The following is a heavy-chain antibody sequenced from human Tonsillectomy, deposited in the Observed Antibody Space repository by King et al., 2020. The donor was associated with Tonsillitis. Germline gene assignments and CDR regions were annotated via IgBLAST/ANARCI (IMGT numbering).Heavy chain of an antibody. J-gene: IGHJ6*02. CDR1: GYTFIDYY. Sequence: QLVQSGAEVKKPGASVKVSCKASGYTFIDYYIHWVRQAPGQGLEWMGWINPNSGGTNTENKFQGRILLTRDTSVSTVYMEMRRLSSDDTAVYYCAKEAKRARNGMDVWGQGTTVTVFS. CDR2: INPNSGGT. D-gene: IGHD4/OR15-4a*01. V-gene: IGHV1-2*02. CDR3: AKEAKRARNGMDV.